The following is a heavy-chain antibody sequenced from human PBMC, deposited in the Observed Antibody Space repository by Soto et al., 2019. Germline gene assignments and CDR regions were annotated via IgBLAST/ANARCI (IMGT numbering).Heavy chain of an antibody. J-gene: IGHJ5*02. CDR2: IYYTGST. Sequence: SETLSLTCAVSGDSITNYYWSWIRQPPGKGLEWVGNIYYTGSTNYNPSLKSRVTISIDTSKNQFSLRLSSVTAADTAVYYCARDSRVPTWGQGTLVTVSS. CDR1: GDSITNYY. V-gene: IGHV4-59*01. CDR3: ARDSRVPT.